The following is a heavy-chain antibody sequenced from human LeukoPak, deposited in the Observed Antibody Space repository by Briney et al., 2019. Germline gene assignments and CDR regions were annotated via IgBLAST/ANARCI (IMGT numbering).Heavy chain of an antibody. V-gene: IGHV3-15*01. CDR1: AFTFSNAW. D-gene: IGHD3-3*01. CDR3: TTTGNRFLEWLLR. J-gene: IGHJ4*02. Sequence: GGSLRLSCAASAFTFSNAWMSWVRQAPGKGLEWVGRIKSKTDGGTTDYAAPVKGRFTISRDDSKNTLYLQMNSLKTEDTAVYYCTTTGNRFLEWLLRWGQGTLVTVSS. CDR2: IKSKTDGGTT.